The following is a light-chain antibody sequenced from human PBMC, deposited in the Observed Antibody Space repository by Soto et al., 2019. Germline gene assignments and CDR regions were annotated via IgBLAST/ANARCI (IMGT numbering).Light chain of an antibody. V-gene: IGLV1-44*01. Sequence: QSVLTQPPSVSGTPGQGVSISCSGSNSNIGTNTVNWYQHRPGTVPRLLIYSYNQRPSGVPDRFSASKSGTSASLAISRLQAEDEADHYCAAWDDSLSGQWVFGGGTKLTVL. CDR1: NSNIGTNT. CDR2: SYN. J-gene: IGLJ3*02. CDR3: AAWDDSLSGQWV.